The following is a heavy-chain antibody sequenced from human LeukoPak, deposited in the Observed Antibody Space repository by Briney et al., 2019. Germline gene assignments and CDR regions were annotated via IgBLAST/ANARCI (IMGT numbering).Heavy chain of an antibody. CDR3: ARESYCSGGSCYEEGAFDI. Sequence: SETLSLTCTVSGSSISSYYWSWIRQPPGKGLEWIGYIYYSGSTNYNPSLKSRVTISVDTSKNQFSLKLSSVTAADTAVYYCARESYCSGGSCYEEGAFDIWGQGTMVTVSS. CDR2: IYYSGST. J-gene: IGHJ3*02. CDR1: GSSISSYY. D-gene: IGHD2-15*01. V-gene: IGHV4-59*01.